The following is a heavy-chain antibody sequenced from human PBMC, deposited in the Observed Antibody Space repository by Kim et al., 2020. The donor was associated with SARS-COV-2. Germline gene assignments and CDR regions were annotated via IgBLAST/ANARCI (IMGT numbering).Heavy chain of an antibody. CDR3: AKEKTAGLAYCGADCYFDS. Sequence: GRFTISRDNARNSLYLQMNSLRPEDTALYYCAKEKTAGLAYCGADCYFDSWGQGTLVTVSS. D-gene: IGHD2-21*02. V-gene: IGHV3-9*01. J-gene: IGHJ4*02.